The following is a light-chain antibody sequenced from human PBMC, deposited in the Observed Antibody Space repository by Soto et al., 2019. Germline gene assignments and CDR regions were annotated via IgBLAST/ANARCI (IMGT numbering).Light chain of an antibody. CDR3: QSYDSSLSAL. CDR2: CNS. Sequence: QSVLTQPPSVSGAPGQRVTISCTGSSSNIGAGYDVHWYQPLPGTAPKLLIYCNSNRPSGVPDRFSGSKSGTSASLAITGLQAEDEADYYCQSYDSSLSALFGGGTKLTVL. CDR1: SSNIGAGYD. V-gene: IGLV1-40*01. J-gene: IGLJ3*02.